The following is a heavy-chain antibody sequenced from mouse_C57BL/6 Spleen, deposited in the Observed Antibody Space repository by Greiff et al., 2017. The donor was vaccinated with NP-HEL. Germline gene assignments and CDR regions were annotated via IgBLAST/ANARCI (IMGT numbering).Heavy chain of an antibody. J-gene: IGHJ1*03. D-gene: IGHD1-1*01. CDR1: GYAFSSYW. Sequence: QVQLQQSGAELVKPGASVKISCKASGYAFSSYWMNWVKQRPGKGLEWIGQIYPGDGDTNYNGKFKGKATLTADKSSSTAYMQLSSLTSEDSAVYFCARGGSSYGYFDGWGTGTTVTVSS. CDR2: IYPGDGDT. CDR3: ARGGSSYGYFDG. V-gene: IGHV1-80*01.